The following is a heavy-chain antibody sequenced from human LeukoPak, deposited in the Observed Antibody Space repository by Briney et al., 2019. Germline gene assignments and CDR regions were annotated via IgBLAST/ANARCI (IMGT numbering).Heavy chain of an antibody. V-gene: IGHV4-59*01. CDR1: GGSISSYY. CDR2: IYYSGST. J-gene: IGHJ6*03. Sequence: SETLSLTCTVSGGSISSYYGSWIRQPPGKGLEWIGYIYYSGSTNYNPSLKSRVTISVDTSKNQFSLKLSSVTAADTAVYYCARGPKTDDYYYYYMDVWGKGTTVTVSS. D-gene: IGHD1-1*01. CDR3: ARGPKTDDYYYYYMDV.